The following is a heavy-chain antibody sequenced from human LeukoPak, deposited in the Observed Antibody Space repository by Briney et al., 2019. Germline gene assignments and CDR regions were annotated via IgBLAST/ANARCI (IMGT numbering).Heavy chain of an antibody. J-gene: IGHJ5*02. D-gene: IGHD2-2*01. Sequence: SVKVSCKASGGTFSSYAISWVRQAPGQGLEWMGGIIPIFGTANYAQKFQGRVTITADESTSTAYMEMSSLRSEDTAVYYCAREAGYCSSTSCPHWFDPWGQGTLVTVSS. CDR3: AREAGYCSSTSCPHWFDP. CDR2: IIPIFGTA. CDR1: GGTFSSYA. V-gene: IGHV1-69*13.